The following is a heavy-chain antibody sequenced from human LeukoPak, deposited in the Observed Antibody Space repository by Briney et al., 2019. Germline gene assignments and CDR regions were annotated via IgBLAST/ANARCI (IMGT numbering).Heavy chain of an antibody. CDR1: GYTFTGYY. CDR3: ARDQDSSGYFLAGAVDY. Sequence: ASVKVSCKASGYTFTGYYMHWVRQAPGQGLEWMGWINPNSGGTNYAQKFQGRVTMTRDTSISTAYMEPSRLRSDDTAVYYCARDQDSSGYFLAGAVDYWGQGTLVTVSS. V-gene: IGHV1-2*02. J-gene: IGHJ4*02. D-gene: IGHD3-22*01. CDR2: INPNSGGT.